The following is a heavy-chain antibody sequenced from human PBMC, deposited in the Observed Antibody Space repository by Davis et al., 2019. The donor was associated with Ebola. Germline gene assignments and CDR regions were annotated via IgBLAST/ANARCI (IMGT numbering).Heavy chain of an antibody. CDR3: ARAGATHWKD. V-gene: IGHV3-7*01. J-gene: IGHJ4*02. CDR2: IKQDGSET. D-gene: IGHD1-1*01. CDR1: GFTFSSYW. Sequence: GESLKISCATSGFTFSSYWMTWVRQAPGRGLEWVANIKQDGSETYYGDSVKGRFTISRDNAKNSLYLQMNSLRAEDTAVYYCARAGATHWKDWGQGTLVTVSS.